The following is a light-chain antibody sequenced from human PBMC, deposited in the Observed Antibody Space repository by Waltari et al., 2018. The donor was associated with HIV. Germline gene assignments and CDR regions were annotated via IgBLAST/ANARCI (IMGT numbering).Light chain of an antibody. CDR3: QQYSDRPRT. J-gene: IGKJ1*01. V-gene: IGKV3-15*01. CDR1: QSVGSN. CDR2: HAS. Sequence: EVVMTQSPATLSVSPGETVTLSCRTSQSVGSNVVWYQQTLGQAPRLLFYHASIRATGVPARFSGSGSETEFTLTISGLQSEDFAVYYCQQYSDRPRTFGQGTKVESK.